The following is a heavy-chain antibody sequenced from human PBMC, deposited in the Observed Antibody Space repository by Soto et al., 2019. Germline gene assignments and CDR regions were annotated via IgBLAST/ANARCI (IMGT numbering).Heavy chain of an antibody. CDR2: IDPSDSYT. J-gene: IGHJ4*02. Sequence: GESLKISCKGSGYSFTSYWISWVRQMPGKGLEWMGRIDPSDSYTDYSPSFQGHVTISADKSISTAYLQWSSLKASDTAMYYCASSSWYYYDSSGPFDYWGQGALVTVSS. D-gene: IGHD3-22*01. V-gene: IGHV5-10-1*01. CDR1: GYSFTSYW. CDR3: ASSSWYYYDSSGPFDY.